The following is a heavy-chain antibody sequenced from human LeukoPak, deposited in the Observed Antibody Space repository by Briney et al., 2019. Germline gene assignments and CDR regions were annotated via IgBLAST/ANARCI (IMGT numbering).Heavy chain of an antibody. J-gene: IGHJ4*02. V-gene: IGHV3-7*01. CDR2: IKQDGSEK. CDR1: GFTFSSYW. Sequence: GGSLRLSCAASGFTFSSYWMSWVRQAPGKGLEWVANIKQDGSEKYYVDSVKGRFTISRDNAKNSLYLQMNSLRAEDTAVYYCARAGALRWPFFDYWGQGTLVTVSS. D-gene: IGHD4-23*01. CDR3: ARAGALRWPFFDY.